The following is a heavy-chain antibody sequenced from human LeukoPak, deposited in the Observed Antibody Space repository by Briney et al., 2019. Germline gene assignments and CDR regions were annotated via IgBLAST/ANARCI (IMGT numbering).Heavy chain of an antibody. CDR2: ISRSSDYI. CDR3: AKDQSSSGWYFDY. CDR1: GFTFSTYS. Sequence: GESLRLSCAASGFTFSTYSMNWVRLAPGKGLEWVSSISRSSDYIDYADSVKGRFTISRDNSKNTLYLQMNSLRAEDTAVYYCAKDQSSSGWYFDYWGQGTLVTVSS. J-gene: IGHJ4*02. D-gene: IGHD6-19*01. V-gene: IGHV3-21*04.